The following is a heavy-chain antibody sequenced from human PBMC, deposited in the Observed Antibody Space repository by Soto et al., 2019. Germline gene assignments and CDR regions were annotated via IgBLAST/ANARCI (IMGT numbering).Heavy chain of an antibody. Sequence: GGSLRLSCAASGFTFSSYAMSWVRQAPGKGLEWVSAISGSGGSTYYADSVKGRFTISRDNSKNTLYLQMNSLRAEDTAVYYCAKDRVLVVRAEYFQHWGQGTLVTVSS. V-gene: IGHV3-23*01. CDR2: ISGSGGST. J-gene: IGHJ1*01. CDR1: GFTFSSYA. CDR3: AKDRVLVVRAEYFQH. D-gene: IGHD2-15*01.